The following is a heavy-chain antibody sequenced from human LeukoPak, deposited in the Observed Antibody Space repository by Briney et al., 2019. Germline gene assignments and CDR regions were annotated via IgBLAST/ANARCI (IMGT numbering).Heavy chain of an antibody. Sequence: SETLSLTCAVYGGSFSGYYWSWIRQPPGKGLEWIGEINHSGSTDYNPSLKSRVTISVDTSKNQFSLKLSSVTAADTAVYYCARGYGSADYWGQGTLVTVSS. CDR1: GGSFSGYY. CDR2: INHSGST. V-gene: IGHV4-34*01. D-gene: IGHD3-10*01. J-gene: IGHJ4*02. CDR3: ARGYGSADY.